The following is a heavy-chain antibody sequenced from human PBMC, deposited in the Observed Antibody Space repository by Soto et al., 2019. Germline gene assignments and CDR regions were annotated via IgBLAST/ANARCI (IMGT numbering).Heavy chain of an antibody. J-gene: IGHJ4*02. D-gene: IGHD3-3*01. CDR3: AHRVLRTVFGLVTTTAIYFDF. V-gene: IGHV2-5*02. Sequence: QITLNESGPTVVRPTETLTLTCRFSGFSLTTSGVGVGWIRQSPGKAPEWLALIYWDDDKRYSASLKSRLTITKDTTKNQVVLTVSDLDPTDTATYYCAHRVLRTVFGLVTTTAIYFDFWCQGTPVAVYS. CDR2: IYWDDDK. CDR1: GFSLTTSGVG.